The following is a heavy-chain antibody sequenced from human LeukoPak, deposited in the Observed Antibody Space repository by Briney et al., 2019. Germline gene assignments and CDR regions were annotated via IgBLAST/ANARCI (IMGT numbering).Heavy chain of an antibody. Sequence: GGSLRLSCAASGFAFSSYGMHWVRQAPGKGMEWVAVIWYDGSNKYYADSVKGRFIISRDNSKNTLYLQMNSLRAEDTAVYYCARGSWDSSGLYFDYWGQGTLVTVSS. CDR3: ARGSWDSSGLYFDY. CDR1: GFAFSSYG. V-gene: IGHV3-33*01. D-gene: IGHD6-19*01. CDR2: IWYDGSNK. J-gene: IGHJ4*02.